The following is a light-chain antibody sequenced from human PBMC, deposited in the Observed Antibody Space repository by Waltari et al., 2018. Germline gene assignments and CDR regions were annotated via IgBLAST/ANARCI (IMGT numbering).Light chain of an antibody. CDR3: QQRSNWPPLLT. Sequence: EIVLTQSPATLSLSPGERATLSCRASQSVSSYLAWYQQKPGQAPRLLIYDASNRATRIPARFSGSGSGTDFTLTISSLEPEDFAVYYCQQRSNWPPLLTFGGGTKVEIK. CDR1: QSVSSY. V-gene: IGKV3-11*01. CDR2: DAS. J-gene: IGKJ4*01.